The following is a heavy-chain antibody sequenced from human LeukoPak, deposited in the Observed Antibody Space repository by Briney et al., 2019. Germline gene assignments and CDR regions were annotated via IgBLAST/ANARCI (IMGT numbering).Heavy chain of an antibody. CDR1: GFTFSSYG. V-gene: IGHV3-30*18. D-gene: IGHD3-10*01. Sequence: GGSLRLSCAASGFTFSSYGMRWVRQAPGKGLEWVAVISYDGSNKYYADSVKGRFTISRDNSKNTLYLQMNSLRAEDTALYYCAKAGGLLRCGELGVEDYWGQGTLVTVSS. CDR2: ISYDGSNK. J-gene: IGHJ4*02. CDR3: AKAGGLLRCGELGVEDY.